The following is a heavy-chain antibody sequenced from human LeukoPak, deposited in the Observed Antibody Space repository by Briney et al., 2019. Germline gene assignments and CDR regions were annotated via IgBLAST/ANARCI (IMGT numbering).Heavy chain of an antibody. D-gene: IGHD6-13*01. CDR1: GGSVSYYY. CDR3: ARDGRIAAGDYYYYYYMDV. V-gene: IGHV4-59*02. J-gene: IGHJ6*03. CDR2: IYYSGST. Sequence: KSSETLSLTCTVSGGSVSYYYWSWIRQPPGKGLEWIGYIYYSGSTNYNPSLKSRVTISVDTSKNQFSLKLSSVTAADTAVYYCARDGRIAAGDYYYYYYMDVWGKGTTVTVSS.